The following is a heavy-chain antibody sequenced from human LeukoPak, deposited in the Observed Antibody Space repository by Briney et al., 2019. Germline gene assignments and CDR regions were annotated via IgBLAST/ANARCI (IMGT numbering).Heavy chain of an antibody. CDR3: AKPIGTGAAHFDY. D-gene: IGHD3-10*01. CDR1: GFTFSSIG. V-gene: IGHV3-30*02. CDR2: IRFDGSNK. J-gene: IGHJ4*02. Sequence: GGSLRLSCAASGFTFSSIGVHWVRQAPGKGLEWVAFIRFDGSNKYYADSVKGRFTISRDNSKGTLYLQMNSLTAEDTAVYYCAKPIGTGAAHFDYWGQGALVTVSS.